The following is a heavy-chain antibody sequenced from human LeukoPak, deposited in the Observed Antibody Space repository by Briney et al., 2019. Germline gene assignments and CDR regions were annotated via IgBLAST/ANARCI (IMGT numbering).Heavy chain of an antibody. CDR3: TTDGVDFWSGYYIGNY. Sequence: GGSLRLSCAASGFTFSDIWMSWVRQAPGKGLEWVGRIKSNVDGGARDYAAPVKGRFTISRDDSKNTLYLQMSRLKTEDTGAYYCTTDGVDFWSGYYIGNYWGQGTLVAVSS. V-gene: IGHV3-15*01. CDR2: IKSNVDGGAR. D-gene: IGHD3-3*01. CDR1: GFTFSDIW. J-gene: IGHJ4*02.